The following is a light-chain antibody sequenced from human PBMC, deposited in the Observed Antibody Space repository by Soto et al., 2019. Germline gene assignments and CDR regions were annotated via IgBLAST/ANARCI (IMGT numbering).Light chain of an antibody. J-gene: IGKJ1*01. CDR1: QSISSSY. CDR2: GAS. Sequence: EIALPQSPGTLSLSPGERATLSCRASQSISSSYLAWYQQKPGQAPRPLIYGASSRATGIPDRFSGSGSGTDFTLTISRLEPEDFAVYYCQQYVSSPWTFGQGTKVDIK. CDR3: QQYVSSPWT. V-gene: IGKV3-20*01.